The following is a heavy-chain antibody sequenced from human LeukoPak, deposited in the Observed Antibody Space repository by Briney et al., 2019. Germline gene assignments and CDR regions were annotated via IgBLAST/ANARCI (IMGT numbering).Heavy chain of an antibody. CDR3: AKAADYDFWSGYYGDYYYYYGMDV. V-gene: IGHV3-23*01. Sequence: SGGSLRLSCAASGFTFSTYAMSWVRQAPGKGLEWVSTISGSGGSTYYADSVKGRFTISRDNSKNTLYLQMNSLRAEDTAVYYCAKAADYDFWSGYYGDYYYYYGMDVWGQGTTVTVSS. D-gene: IGHD3-3*01. CDR1: GFTFSTYA. CDR2: ISGSGGST. J-gene: IGHJ6*02.